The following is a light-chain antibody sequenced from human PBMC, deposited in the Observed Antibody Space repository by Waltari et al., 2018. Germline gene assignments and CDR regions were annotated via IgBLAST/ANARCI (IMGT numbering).Light chain of an antibody. CDR1: SSDVGGYNY. CDR3: SSYAGSNNLL. CDR2: EVK. J-gene: IGLJ2*01. V-gene: IGLV2-8*01. Sequence: QSALTQPPSASGSPGQSVTISCTGTSSDVGGYNYVSWYQQHPGKAPKVMIYEVKKRPCGCPDRFSGPNSGDTASLTVSGRQAEDEAGYYCSSYAGSNNLLFGGGTKLTVL.